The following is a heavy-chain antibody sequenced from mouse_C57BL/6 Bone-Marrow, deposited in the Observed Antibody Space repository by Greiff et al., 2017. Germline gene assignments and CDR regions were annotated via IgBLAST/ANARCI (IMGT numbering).Heavy chain of an antibody. CDR3: ARGRITTVVATGYFDV. J-gene: IGHJ1*03. CDR1: GYSFTGYF. Sequence: EVQLQQSGPELVKPGDSVKISCKASGYSFTGYFMNWVMQSHGKSLEWIGRINPYNGDTFYNQKFKGKATLTVDKSSSTAHMELRSLTSEDSAVYYCARGRITTVVATGYFDVWGTGTTVTVSS. V-gene: IGHV1-20*01. D-gene: IGHD1-1*01. CDR2: INPYNGDT.